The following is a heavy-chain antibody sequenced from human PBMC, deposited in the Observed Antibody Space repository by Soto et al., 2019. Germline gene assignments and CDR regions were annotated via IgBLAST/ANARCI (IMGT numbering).Heavy chain of an antibody. CDR1: GFTFSSFW. J-gene: IGHJ4*02. CDR3: AKRGVDTFGLSY. D-gene: IGHD3-10*01. Sequence: EVQLVESGGGLVQPGGSLRLSCAVSGFTFSSFWMHWVRQAPGEGLVWVSRINTDGSSTSYADSVKGRFTISRDNAKNTLYLQMNSLRVEETAIYYCAKRGVDTFGLSYWGQGTLVTVSS. V-gene: IGHV3-74*01. CDR2: INTDGSST.